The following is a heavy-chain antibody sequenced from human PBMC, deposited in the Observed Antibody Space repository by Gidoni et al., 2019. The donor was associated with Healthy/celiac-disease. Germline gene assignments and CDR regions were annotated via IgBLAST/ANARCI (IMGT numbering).Heavy chain of an antibody. J-gene: IGHJ6*02. Sequence: VQLVQSEAEVKKPGSSVKVSCKASGRTFSSYANSWVRQAPGQGLEWMGWIIPIFGTANYAQKFQGRVTITADDSTSTAYMELSSLRSEDTAVYYCARDYYDSSGYYYYYYGMDVWGQGTTVTVSS. D-gene: IGHD3-22*01. CDR3: ARDYYDSSGYYYYYYGMDV. V-gene: IGHV1-69*01. CDR2: IIPIFGTA. CDR1: GRTFSSYA.